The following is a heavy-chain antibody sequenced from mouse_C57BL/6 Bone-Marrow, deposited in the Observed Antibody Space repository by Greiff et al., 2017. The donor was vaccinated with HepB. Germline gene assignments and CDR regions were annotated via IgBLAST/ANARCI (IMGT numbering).Heavy chain of an antibody. J-gene: IGHJ1*03. Sequence: VQLQQSGAELVKPGASVKLSCKASGYTFTSYWMHWVKQRPGQGLEWIGMIHPNSGSTNYNEKFKSKVTLTVDKTSSTDYMQLSSLTSEDSAVYCGARGNRDSWYIDVWGTGTTVTVSS. CDR2: IHPNSGST. D-gene: IGHD3-3*01. CDR1: GYTFTSYW. V-gene: IGHV1-64*01. CDR3: ARGNRDSWYIDV.